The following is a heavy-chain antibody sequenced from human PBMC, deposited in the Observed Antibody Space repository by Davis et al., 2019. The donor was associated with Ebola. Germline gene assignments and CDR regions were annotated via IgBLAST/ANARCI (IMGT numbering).Heavy chain of an antibody. V-gene: IGHV4-34*01. CDR2: INHSGDT. D-gene: IGHD6-13*01. Sequence: SETLSLTCAVYGGSFSGYYWTWIRQPPGKGLEWIGEINHSGDTNYNPSLKSRVTISVDTSKNQFSLKVNSVTAADTAVYYCARGLGMGWFDPWGQGTLVTVSS. J-gene: IGHJ5*02. CDR3: ARGLGMGWFDP. CDR1: GGSFSGYY.